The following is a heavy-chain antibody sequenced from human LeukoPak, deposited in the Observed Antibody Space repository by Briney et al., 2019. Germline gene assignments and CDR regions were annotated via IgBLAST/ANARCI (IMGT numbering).Heavy chain of an antibody. CDR2: IYYSGST. V-gene: IGHV4-59*01. D-gene: IGHD3-9*01. CDR3: ARGGGSCYDILTGYP. J-gene: IGHJ5*02. Sequence: SETLSLTCTVSGGSISSYYWSWIRQPPGKGLEWIGYIYYSGSTYYNPSLKSRVTISVDTSKNQFSLKLSSVTAADTAVYYCARGGGSCYDILTGYPWGQGTLVTVSS. CDR1: GGSISSYY.